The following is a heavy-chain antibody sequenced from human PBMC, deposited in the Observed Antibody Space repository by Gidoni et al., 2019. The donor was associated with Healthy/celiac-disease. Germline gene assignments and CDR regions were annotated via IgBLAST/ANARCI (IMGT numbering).Heavy chain of an antibody. D-gene: IGHD3-10*01. V-gene: IGHV3-9*01. CDR2: ISWNSGSI. Sequence: DVQLVESGGGLVQPGRSLRLSCAASGFTFDAYAMHWVRQAPGKGLEWVSGISWNSGSIGYADSVKGRFTISRDNAKNSLYLQMNSLRAEDTALYYCAKGPYYYGSGNYGMDVWGQGTTVTVSS. CDR3: AKGPYYYGSGNYGMDV. CDR1: GFTFDAYA. J-gene: IGHJ6*02.